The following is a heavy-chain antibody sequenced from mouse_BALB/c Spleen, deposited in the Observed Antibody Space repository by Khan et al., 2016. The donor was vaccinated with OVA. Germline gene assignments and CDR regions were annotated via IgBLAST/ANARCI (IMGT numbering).Heavy chain of an antibody. CDR3: TRDRIDY. CDR1: GYTFTTYW. Sequence: VQLKQSGAELAKPGASVKMSCKASGYTFTTYWMHWVKQRPGQGLEWFGYINPTSGYTDYNEKFKDKATLSADKSSSPAYMQLSRLTSEDSAVYYCTRDRIDYWGQGTTLTVSS. CDR2: INPTSGYT. J-gene: IGHJ2*01. V-gene: IGHV1-7*01.